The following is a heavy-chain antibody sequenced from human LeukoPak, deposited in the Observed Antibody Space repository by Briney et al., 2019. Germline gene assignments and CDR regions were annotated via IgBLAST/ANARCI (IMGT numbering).Heavy chain of an antibody. V-gene: IGHV5-10-1*01. Sequence: GESLKISCKGSGYSFTTYWISWVRQMPGKGLEWVGKIDPSDSYSKYSPSFQGHDTISADKAITTAYLQWSSLKASDTAIYYCARTIMGATVDYWGQGTLVTVSS. CDR1: GYSFTTYW. D-gene: IGHD1-26*01. CDR2: IDPSDSYS. J-gene: IGHJ4*02. CDR3: ARTIMGATVDY.